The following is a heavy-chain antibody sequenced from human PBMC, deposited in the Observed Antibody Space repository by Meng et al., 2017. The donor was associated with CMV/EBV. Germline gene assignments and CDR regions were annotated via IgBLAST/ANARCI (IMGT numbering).Heavy chain of an antibody. J-gene: IGHJ4*02. V-gene: IGHV3-30*02. CDR3: ARMVSSGYYYFDY. D-gene: IGHD6-19*01. CDR2: IRYDGSNK. CDR1: GFTFSSYG. Sequence: GGSLRLSCAASGFTFSSYGMHWVRQAPGKGLEWVAFIRYDGSNKYYADSVKGRFTISRNNSKNTLYLQMNSLRAEDTAVYYCARMVSSGYYYFDYWGQGTLVTVSS.